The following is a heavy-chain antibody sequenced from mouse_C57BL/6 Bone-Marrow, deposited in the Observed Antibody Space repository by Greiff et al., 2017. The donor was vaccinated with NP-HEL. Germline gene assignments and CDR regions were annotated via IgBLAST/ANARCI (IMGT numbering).Heavy chain of an antibody. CDR3: TTVDY. J-gene: IGHJ2*01. V-gene: IGHV14-4*01. Sequence: EVKVEESGAELVRPGASVKLSCTASGFNIKDDYMHWVKQRPEQGLEWIGWIDPENGDTEYASKFQGKATITADTSSNTAYLQLSSLTSEDTAVYYCTTVDYWGQGTTLTVSS. CDR2: IDPENGDT. CDR1: GFNIKDDY.